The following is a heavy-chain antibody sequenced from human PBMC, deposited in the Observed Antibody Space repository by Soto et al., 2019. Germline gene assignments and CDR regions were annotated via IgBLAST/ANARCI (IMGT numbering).Heavy chain of an antibody. Sequence: QVQLVQSGAEVKKPGASVKVSCKASGYTLTTYGISWVRQAHGQGLEWMGWISANNANTNYAQKFQGRVTMTTETSTSTSYMELRSLRSDDTARYYCARDRGVAWGPDYWGQGTLVTVSS. CDR2: ISANNANT. CDR3: ARDRGVAWGPDY. CDR1: GYTLTTYG. V-gene: IGHV1-18*01. D-gene: IGHD3-16*01. J-gene: IGHJ4*02.